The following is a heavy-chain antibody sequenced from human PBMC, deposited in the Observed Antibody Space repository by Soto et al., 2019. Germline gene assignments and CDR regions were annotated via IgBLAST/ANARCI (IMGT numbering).Heavy chain of an antibody. Sequence: PSETLSLTCTVSGGSISSSGYNWSWIRQHPGKGLEWIGYIYYSGSTYYNPSLKSRVTISVDTSKNQFSLKLSSVTAADTAVYYCARGTYYYEVRPERSYWFDPWGQGTLVTVSS. D-gene: IGHD3-22*01. CDR1: GGSISSSGYN. V-gene: IGHV4-31*03. J-gene: IGHJ5*02. CDR3: ARGTYYYEVRPERSYWFDP. CDR2: IYYSGST.